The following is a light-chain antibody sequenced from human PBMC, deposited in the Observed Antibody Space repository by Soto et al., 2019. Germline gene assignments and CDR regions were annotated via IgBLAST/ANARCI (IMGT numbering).Light chain of an antibody. CDR2: GAS. Sequence: EIVLTQSPATLSLSPGERATLSCRASQSVRSSSLVWYQQKPGQALRLLIYGASSRATGIPDRFSGSGSGTDFTLTISRLEPEDFAVYYCQQYGSSPITFGQGTRLEIK. CDR1: QSVRSSS. J-gene: IGKJ5*01. V-gene: IGKV3-20*01. CDR3: QQYGSSPIT.